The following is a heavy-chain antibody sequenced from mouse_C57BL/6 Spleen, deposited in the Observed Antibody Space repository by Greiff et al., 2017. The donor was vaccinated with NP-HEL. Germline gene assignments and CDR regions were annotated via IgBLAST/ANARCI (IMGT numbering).Heavy chain of an antibody. Sequence: QVQLQQSGAELARPGASVKLSCKASGYTFTSYGISWVKQRTGQGLEWIGEIYPRSGNNYYNEKFKGKATLTADKSSLPAYMDLRSLTSEDSAVYFCAPAYYSNSGGYWGQGTTLTVSS. J-gene: IGHJ2*01. CDR1: GYTFTSYG. CDR2: IYPRSGNN. D-gene: IGHD2-5*01. CDR3: APAYYSNSGGY. V-gene: IGHV1-81*01.